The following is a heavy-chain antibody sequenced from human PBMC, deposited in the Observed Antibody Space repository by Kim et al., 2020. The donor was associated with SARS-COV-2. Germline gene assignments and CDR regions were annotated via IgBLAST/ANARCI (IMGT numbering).Heavy chain of an antibody. J-gene: IGHJ6*02. Sequence: GGSLRLSCAASGFTVSSNYMSWVRQAPGKGLEWVSVIYSGGSTYYADSVKGRFTISRDNSKNTLYLQMNSLRAEDTAVYYCARVYGDFWSGYPYYYGMDVWGQGTTVTVSS. CDR2: IYSGGST. CDR1: GFTVSSNY. D-gene: IGHD3-3*01. CDR3: ARVYGDFWSGYPYYYGMDV. V-gene: IGHV3-66*01.